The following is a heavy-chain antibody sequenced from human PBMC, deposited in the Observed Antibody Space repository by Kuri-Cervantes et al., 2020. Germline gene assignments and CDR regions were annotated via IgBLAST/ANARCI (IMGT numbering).Heavy chain of an antibody. V-gene: IGHV4-31*03. CDR3: ARRPPADSSGYHFDY. Sequence: LRLSCTVSGGSISSGGYYWSWIRQHPGKGLEWIGYIYCSGSTNYNPSLKSRVTMSVATSKNQFSLQLSSVTAADTAVYYCARRPPADSSGYHFDYWGQGTLVTVSS. CDR1: GGSISSGGYY. J-gene: IGHJ4*02. D-gene: IGHD3-22*01. CDR2: IYCSGST.